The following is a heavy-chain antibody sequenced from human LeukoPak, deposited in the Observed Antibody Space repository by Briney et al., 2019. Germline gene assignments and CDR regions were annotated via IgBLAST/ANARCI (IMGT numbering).Heavy chain of an antibody. CDR2: ISWNSGSI. Sequence: GRSLRLSCAASGFTFDDYAMHWVRQAPGKGLEWVSGISWNSGSIGYADSVKGRFTISRDNAKNSLYLQMNSLRAEDTALYYCVKGLGDYWGQGTLVTVSS. J-gene: IGHJ4*02. V-gene: IGHV3-9*01. CDR3: VKGLGDY. CDR1: GFTFDDYA.